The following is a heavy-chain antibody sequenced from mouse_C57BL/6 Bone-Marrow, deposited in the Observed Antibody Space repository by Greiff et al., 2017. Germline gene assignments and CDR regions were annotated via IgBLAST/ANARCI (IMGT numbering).Heavy chain of an antibody. CDR3: ARFLYAMDY. CDR2: INPSSGYT. V-gene: IGHV1-4*01. J-gene: IGHJ4*01. Sequence: QVQLKQSGAELARPGASVKMSCKASGYTFTSYTMHWVKQRPGQGLEWIGYINPSSGYTKYNQKFKDKDTLTAEKSSSTAYMQLSSLTSEDSAVYYCARFLYAMDYWGQGTSVTVSS. CDR1: GYTFTSYT.